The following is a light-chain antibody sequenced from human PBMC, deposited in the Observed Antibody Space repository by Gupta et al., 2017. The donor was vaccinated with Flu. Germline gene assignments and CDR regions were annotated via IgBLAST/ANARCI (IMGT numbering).Light chain of an antibody. V-gene: IGLV2-23*02. CDR3: SPFPGIRTFAV. CDR1: NL. CDR2: EVN. Sequence: NLVSWYRQHPGKAPKLLIYEVNKRPSGVSVPFSGSSPANTASLPISGFQPEDEANFYCSPFPGIRTFAVFVGGT. J-gene: IGLJ2*01.